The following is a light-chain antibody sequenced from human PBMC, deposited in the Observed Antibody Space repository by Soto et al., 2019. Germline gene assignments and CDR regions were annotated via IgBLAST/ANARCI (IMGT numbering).Light chain of an antibody. CDR3: CSYTSSDSVV. Sequence: QSALTQPASVSGSPGQSITISCTGTSSDVGAYNHVSWYQQFPGKAPKVLIYDVSIRPSGVSNRFSGSKSGNTASLTISGLQADDEADYFFCSYTSSDSVVFGGGTKLTVL. CDR1: SSDVGAYNH. V-gene: IGLV2-14*01. J-gene: IGLJ2*01. CDR2: DVS.